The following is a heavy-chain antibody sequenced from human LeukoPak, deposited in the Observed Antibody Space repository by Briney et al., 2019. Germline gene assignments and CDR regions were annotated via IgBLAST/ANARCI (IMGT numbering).Heavy chain of an antibody. V-gene: IGHV3-74*01. Sequence: GGSLRLSCAASGFTFSSYWMHWVRQAPGKGLVWVSRINSDGSSTSYADSVKGRFTISRDNAKNTLYLQMNSLRAEDTAVYYCAKLVSRVVVTVTDAFDIWGQGTMVTVSS. CDR3: AKLVSRVVVTVTDAFDI. J-gene: IGHJ3*02. D-gene: IGHD2-21*02. CDR2: INSDGSST. CDR1: GFTFSSYW.